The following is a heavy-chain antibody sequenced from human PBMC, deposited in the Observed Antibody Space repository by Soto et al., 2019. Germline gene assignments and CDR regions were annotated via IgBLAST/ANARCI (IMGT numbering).Heavy chain of an antibody. D-gene: IGHD2-2*01. CDR1: GFTFSDYY. V-gene: IGHV3-11*06. Sequence: PGGSLRLSCAASGFTFSDYYMSWIRQAPGKGLEWVSYISSSSYTNYADSVKGRFTISRDNAKNSLYLQMNSLRAEDTAVYYCVRCSSTSYWGEFDPWGQGTLVTVSS. J-gene: IGHJ5*02. CDR2: ISSSSYT. CDR3: VRCSSTSYWGEFDP.